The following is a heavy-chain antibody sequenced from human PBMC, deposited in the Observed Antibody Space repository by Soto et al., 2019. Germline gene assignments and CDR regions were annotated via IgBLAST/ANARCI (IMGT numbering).Heavy chain of an antibody. CDR3: ARPRSSSRNYYGMDV. D-gene: IGHD6-13*01. J-gene: IGHJ6*02. CDR2: IYPGDSDT. Sequence: PGESLKISCKGSGYSFTSYWIGWVRQMPGKGLEWMGIIYPGDSDTRYSPSFQGQVTISADKSISTAYLQWNSLKASDTAMYYCARPRSSSRNYYGMDVRGQGTTVTVSS. V-gene: IGHV5-51*01. CDR1: GYSFTSYW.